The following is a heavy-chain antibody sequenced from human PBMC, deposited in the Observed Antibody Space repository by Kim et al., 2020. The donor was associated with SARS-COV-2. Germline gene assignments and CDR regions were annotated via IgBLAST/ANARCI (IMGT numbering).Heavy chain of an antibody. Sequence: GGSLRLSCAASGFTFNDYSINWVRQAPGKGLEWVSSISSSSSFISYSVSVEGRFTISRDNTKNSVFLQMNSLTAEDTAVYYCARDPGSGLAGERFGMDAGGQGTTVIVFS. J-gene: IGHJ6*02. CDR1: GFTFNDYS. CDR3: ARDPGSGLAGERFGMDA. D-gene: IGHD2-15*01. CDR2: ISSSSSFI. V-gene: IGHV3-21*01.